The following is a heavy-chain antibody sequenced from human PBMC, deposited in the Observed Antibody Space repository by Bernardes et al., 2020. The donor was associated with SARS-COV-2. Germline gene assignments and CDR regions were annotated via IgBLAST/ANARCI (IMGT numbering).Heavy chain of an antibody. V-gene: IGHV1-18*01. D-gene: IGHD2-15*01. Sequence: ASVKVSCKTSGYTFTAYVIIWVRQAPGQGLESMGWISAYNGYTNYAQKFQGRVTMTTDTSTRTAYMELRSLRSDDTAVYYCARALISDCSGGSCYPEDGDYWEYWGQGTLLTDSS. CDR2: ISAYNGYT. CDR1: GYTFTAYV. CDR3: ARALISDCSGGSCYPEDGDYWEY. J-gene: IGHJ4*02.